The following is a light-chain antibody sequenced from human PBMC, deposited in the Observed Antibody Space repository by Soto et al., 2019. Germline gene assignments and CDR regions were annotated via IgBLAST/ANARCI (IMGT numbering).Light chain of an antibody. CDR1: SSNIGLNT. Sequence: QSVLTQPPSASGTPGQTVTISCSGSSSNIGLNTVSWYQQLPGAAPKLLIYTNNQRPAGVPDRFSGSKSGTAASLAIRGLQSEDEADYYCAAWDDSLNGSVFGSGTKLTVL. V-gene: IGLV1-44*01. CDR3: AAWDDSLNGSV. J-gene: IGLJ1*01. CDR2: TNN.